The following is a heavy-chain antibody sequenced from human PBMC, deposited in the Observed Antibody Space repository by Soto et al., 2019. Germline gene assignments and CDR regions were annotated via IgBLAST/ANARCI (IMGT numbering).Heavy chain of an antibody. CDR1: GFTFSSYA. CDR2: ISGSGGST. D-gene: IGHD6-13*01. CDR3: AKGIGLYSISWYAFDI. J-gene: IGHJ3*02. Sequence: GGSLRLSCAASGFTFSSYAMSWVRQAPGKGLEWVSAISGSGGSTYYADSVKGRFTISRNNSKNTLYLQMNSLRAEDTAVYYCAKGIGLYSISWYAFDIGGQGTMVTVSS. V-gene: IGHV3-23*01.